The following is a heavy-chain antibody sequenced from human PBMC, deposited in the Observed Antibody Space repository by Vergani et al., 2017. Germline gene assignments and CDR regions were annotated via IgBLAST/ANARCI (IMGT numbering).Heavy chain of an antibody. J-gene: IGHJ4*02. CDR2: ISSSSSTI. V-gene: IGHV3-48*01. CDR3: SRRSGYSDY. Sequence: EVQLVESGGGLVQPGGSLRLSCAASGFTFSSYSMNWVRQAPGKGLEWVSYISSSSSTIYYADSVKGRFTISRDNAKNSLYLQMNSLRAEDTAVYYCSRRSGYSDYWGQGTLVTVSS. CDR1: GFTFSSYS. D-gene: IGHD3-22*01.